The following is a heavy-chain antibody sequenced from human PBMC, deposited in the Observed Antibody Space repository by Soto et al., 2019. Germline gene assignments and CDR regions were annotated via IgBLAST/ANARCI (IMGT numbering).Heavy chain of an antibody. V-gene: IGHV5-51*01. CDR3: AKGGRQWLVTSDFNY. Sequence: GESLKISCEGSGYMFYGYWIGWVRQMPGKGLEWMGLIYPDNSDTRYSPSFQGQVTLSADKSINTAYLQWSTLKASDTAMYYCAKGGRQWLVTSDFNYWGQGALVTVSS. D-gene: IGHD6-19*01. CDR1: GYMFYGYW. J-gene: IGHJ4*02. CDR2: IYPDNSDT.